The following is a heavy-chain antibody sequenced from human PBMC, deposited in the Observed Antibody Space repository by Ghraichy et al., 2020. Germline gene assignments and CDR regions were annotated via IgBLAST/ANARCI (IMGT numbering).Heavy chain of an antibody. Sequence: GGSLRLSCAASGFTFSSYAMHWVRQAPGKGLEWVAVISYDGSNKYYADSVKGRFTISRDNSKNTLYLQMNSLRAEDTAVYYCARPRRQIVVIPDAFDIWGQGTMVTVSS. CDR3: ARPRRQIVVIPDAFDI. V-gene: IGHV3-30-3*01. CDR2: ISYDGSNK. J-gene: IGHJ3*02. D-gene: IGHD3-22*01. CDR1: GFTFSSYA.